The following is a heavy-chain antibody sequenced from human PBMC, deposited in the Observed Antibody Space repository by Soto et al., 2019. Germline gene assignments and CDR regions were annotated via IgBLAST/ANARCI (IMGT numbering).Heavy chain of an antibody. V-gene: IGHV3-23*01. CDR3: ARGTLTSIDMVDY. CDR2: ITGDGTST. Sequence: GGSLRLSCTASGFTFSTYAMIWVRQAPGKGLEWVSLITGDGTSTYYADSVGGRFTISRDNAKNTLYLQINSLTAEDTAVYYCARGTLTSIDMVDYWGQGTLVTVSS. CDR1: GFTFSTYA. D-gene: IGHD2-21*01. J-gene: IGHJ4*02.